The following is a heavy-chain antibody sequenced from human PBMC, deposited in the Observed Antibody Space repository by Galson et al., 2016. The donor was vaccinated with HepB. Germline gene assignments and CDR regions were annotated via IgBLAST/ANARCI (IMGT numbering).Heavy chain of an antibody. D-gene: IGHD3-3*01. Sequence: SLRLSCAASGFTFGDYDMTWFRQAPGKGLEWIGFIRSKAYGGTREYAASLQGRFTISRDDSKSIAYLQMNSLHSEDTAVYYCTRAPPIRFLEWSLEDAKYYFDYWGQRTLGTVSS. CDR1: GFTFGDYD. V-gene: IGHV3-49*03. CDR3: TRAPPIRFLEWSLEDAKYYFDY. J-gene: IGHJ4*02. CDR2: IRSKAYGGTR.